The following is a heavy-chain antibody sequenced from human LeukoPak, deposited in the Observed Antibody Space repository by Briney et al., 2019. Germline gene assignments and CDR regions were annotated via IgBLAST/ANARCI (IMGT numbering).Heavy chain of an antibody. D-gene: IGHD5-18*01. CDR3: ARYGVDTAMAD. V-gene: IGHV4-38-2*01. CDR2: IYHSGST. J-gene: IGHJ4*02. CDR1: GYSISSGYY. Sequence: SETLSLTCAVSGYSISSGYYWGWTRQPPGKGLEWIGSIYHSGSTYYNPSLKSRVTISVDTSKNQFSLKLSSVTAADTAVYYCARYGVDTAMADWGQGTLVTVSS.